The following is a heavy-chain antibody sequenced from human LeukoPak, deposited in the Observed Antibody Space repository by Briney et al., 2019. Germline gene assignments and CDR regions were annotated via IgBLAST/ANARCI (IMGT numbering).Heavy chain of an antibody. V-gene: IGHV4-61*02. J-gene: IGHJ4*02. CDR2: IYTSGST. D-gene: IGHD7-27*01. CDR3: ASNTGTVFDY. Sequence: PSQTLSLTCTVSGDSISSGSYYWSWIRQPAGKGLEWIGRIYTSGSTNCNPSLKSRVTISLEMSKHQFSLNLTSVTAADTAVYYCASNTGTVFDYWGQGALVTVSS. CDR1: GDSISSGSYY.